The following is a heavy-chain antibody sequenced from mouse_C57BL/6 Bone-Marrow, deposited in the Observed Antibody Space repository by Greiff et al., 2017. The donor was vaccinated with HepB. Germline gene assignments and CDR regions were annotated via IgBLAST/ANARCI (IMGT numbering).Heavy chain of an antibody. CDR2: IYPGSGST. Sequence: VQLQQPGAELVKPGASVKMSCKASGYTFTSYWITWVKQRPGQGLEWIGEIYPGSGSTNYNEKFKGKATLTVDTSSSTAYMQLSSLTTEDSAFYYCARGWYVNYYAWYFYVRGTGTTVTVAS. CDR1: GYTFTSYW. CDR3: ARGWYVNYYAWYFYV. D-gene: IGHD2-10*02. V-gene: IGHV1-55*01. J-gene: IGHJ1*03.